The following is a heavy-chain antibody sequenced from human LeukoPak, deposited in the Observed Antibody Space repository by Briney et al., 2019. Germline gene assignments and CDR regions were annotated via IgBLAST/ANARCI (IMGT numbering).Heavy chain of an antibody. CDR2: ISGSGGST. Sequence: GGSLRLSCAASGFTFSSYAMSWVRQAPGKGLERVSAISGSGGSTYYADSVKGRFTISRDNSKNTLYLQMNSLRAEDTAVYYCAKGSLAYCGGDCYGRYFDYWGQGTLVTVSS. CDR3: AKGSLAYCGGDCYGRYFDY. D-gene: IGHD2-21*02. V-gene: IGHV3-23*01. J-gene: IGHJ4*02. CDR1: GFTFSSYA.